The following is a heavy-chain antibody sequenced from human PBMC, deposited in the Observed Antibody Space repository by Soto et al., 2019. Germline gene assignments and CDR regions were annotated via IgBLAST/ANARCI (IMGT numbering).Heavy chain of an antibody. CDR1: GGSISSGGYY. Sequence: QVQLQELGPGLVKPSQTLSLTCTVSGGSISSGGYYWSWIRQHPGKGLEWIGYIYYSGSTYYNPSLKSRVTISVDTSKNQFSLKLSSVTAADTAVYYCARDRDGYNELFDYWGQGTLVTVSS. J-gene: IGHJ4*02. CDR2: IYYSGST. D-gene: IGHD5-12*01. CDR3: ARDRDGYNELFDY. V-gene: IGHV4-31*03.